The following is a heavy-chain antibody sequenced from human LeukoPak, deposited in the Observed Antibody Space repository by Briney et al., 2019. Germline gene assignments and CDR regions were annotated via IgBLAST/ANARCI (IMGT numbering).Heavy chain of an antibody. CDR1: GYSIRSGYY. V-gene: IGHV4-38-2*01. D-gene: IGHD3-10*01. Sequence: MASETLSLTCAVSGYSIRSGYYWGWIRQPPGQGLEWIGSIYHRGSTYYDPSLKSRVTISVDTSKNQFSLKLSSVTAADTAVYYCAGWFGELLSLFTYWGQGTLVTVSS. CDR3: AGWFGELLSLFTY. J-gene: IGHJ4*02. CDR2: IYHRGST.